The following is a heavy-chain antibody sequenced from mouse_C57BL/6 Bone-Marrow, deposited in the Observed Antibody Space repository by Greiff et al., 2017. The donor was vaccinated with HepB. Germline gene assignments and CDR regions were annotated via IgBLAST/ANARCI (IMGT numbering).Heavy chain of an antibody. D-gene: IGHD1-1*01. CDR1: GYSITSDY. CDR2: ISYSGST. V-gene: IGHV3-8*01. Sequence: VQLQQSGPGLAKPSQPLSLTCSVTGYSITSDYWNWIRKFPGNKLEYMGYISYSGSTYYNPSLKSRISITRDTSKNQYYLQLNSVTTEDTATYYCAREVGDYYGSSYVDYWGQGTTLTVSS. CDR3: AREVGDYYGSSYVDY. J-gene: IGHJ2*01.